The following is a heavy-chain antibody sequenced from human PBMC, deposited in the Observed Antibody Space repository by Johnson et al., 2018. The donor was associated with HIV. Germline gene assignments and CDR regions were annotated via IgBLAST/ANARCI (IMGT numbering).Heavy chain of an antibody. CDR1: GFTFSSFG. Sequence: VESGGGVVQPGRSLRLSCAVSGFTFSSFGMHWVRQAPGKGLEWMAVISSAGTDKYYADSVTGRFTISRDNSKNTLYLQMGRLRVEDMAVYYCARDVASVYGSGDHAFDIWGQGTMVTVSS. CDR2: ISSAGTDK. CDR3: ARDVASVYGSGDHAFDI. V-gene: IGHV3-30*03. J-gene: IGHJ3*02. D-gene: IGHD3-10*01.